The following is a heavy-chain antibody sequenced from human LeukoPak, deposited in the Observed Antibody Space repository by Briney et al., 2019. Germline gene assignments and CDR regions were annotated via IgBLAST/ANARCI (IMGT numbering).Heavy chain of an antibody. V-gene: IGHV4-4*09. D-gene: IGHD3-22*01. CDR1: GGSISGYY. CDR3: SRGLDSRKLGY. Sequence: SETLSLTCTVSGGSISGYYLNWIRQPPGKGLEWIGSIHPSGMLYNNPSLESRVTISIDTSNNQFSLHLNSVTAADTAVYFCSRGLDSRKLGYWGQGTLVTVSS. CDR2: IHPSGML. J-gene: IGHJ4*02.